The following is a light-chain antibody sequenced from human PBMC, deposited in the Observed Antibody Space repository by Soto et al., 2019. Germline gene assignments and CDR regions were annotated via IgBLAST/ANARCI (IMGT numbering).Light chain of an antibody. CDR3: QQGHNWPLT. CDR1: QSISTE. V-gene: IGKV3-15*01. J-gene: IGKJ2*01. CDR2: SAS. Sequence: DIVMTQSPATLSVSPGERATLSCRASQSISTELAWYQQKPGQPPSLLIYSASTRATGVPSRFTGSGSVSEFTLTISGLQSEDFAVYYCQQGHNWPLTFGQGTRLEI.